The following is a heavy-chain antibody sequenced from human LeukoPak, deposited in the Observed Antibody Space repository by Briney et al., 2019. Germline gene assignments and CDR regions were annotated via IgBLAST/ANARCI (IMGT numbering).Heavy chain of an antibody. Sequence: SETLSLTCAVYGGSFSGYYWSWIRQLPGKGLEWIGEINHSGSTNYNPSLKSRVTISVDTSKNQFSLKLSSVTAADTAVYYCARSNPQWLLFNWFDPWGQGTLVTVSS. CDR3: ARSNPQWLLFNWFDP. D-gene: IGHD6-19*01. J-gene: IGHJ5*02. V-gene: IGHV4-34*01. CDR1: GGSFSGYY. CDR2: INHSGST.